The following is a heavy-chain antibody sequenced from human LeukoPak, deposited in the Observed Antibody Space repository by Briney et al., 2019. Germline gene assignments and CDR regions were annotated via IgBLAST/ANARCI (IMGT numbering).Heavy chain of an antibody. J-gene: IGHJ4*02. CDR3: AKYLAATGESHLDY. D-gene: IGHD6-13*01. Sequence: SETLSLTCTVSGGSISGYYWSWIRQPPGKGLGWIGYIYYSGSTNYNPSLKSRVTISVDTSKNQFSLKLSSVTAADTAMYYCAKYLAATGESHLDYWGQGTLVTVSS. CDR2: IYYSGST. V-gene: IGHV4-59*03. CDR1: GGSISGYY.